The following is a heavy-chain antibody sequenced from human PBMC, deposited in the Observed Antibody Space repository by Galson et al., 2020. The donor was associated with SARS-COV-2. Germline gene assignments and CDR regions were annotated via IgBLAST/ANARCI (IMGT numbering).Heavy chain of an antibody. D-gene: IGHD1-26*01. CDR1: GFTFSNHV. CDR3: ARGGEWELPYYFDY. Sequence: SLKISCAASGFTFSNHVMHWVRQAPGKGPEWVAVISSDGRHSFYADSLKGRITISRDNSKSTLYLQMNSLRAEDTAVYYCARGGEWELPYYFDYWGQGTLVTVSS. CDR2: ISSDGRHS. V-gene: IGHV3-30*04. J-gene: IGHJ4*02.